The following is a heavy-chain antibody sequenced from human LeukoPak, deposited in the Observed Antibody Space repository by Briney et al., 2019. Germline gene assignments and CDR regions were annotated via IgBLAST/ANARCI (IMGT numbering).Heavy chain of an antibody. D-gene: IGHD3-3*01. CDR2: MNPNSGNT. CDR1: GYTFTSYD. CDR3: ARGSYYDFWSGYFSPFDYYYYMDV. V-gene: IGHV1-8*01. J-gene: IGHJ6*03. Sequence: ASVKVSCKASGYTFTSYDINWVRQATGQGLEWMGWMNPNSGNTGYAQKLQGRVTMTRNTSISTAYMELSSLRSEDTAVYYCARGSYYDFWSGYFSPFDYYYYMDVWGKGTTVTVSS.